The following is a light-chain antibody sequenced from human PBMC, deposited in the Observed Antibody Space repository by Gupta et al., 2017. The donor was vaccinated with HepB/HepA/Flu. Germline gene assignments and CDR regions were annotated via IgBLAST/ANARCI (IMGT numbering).Light chain of an antibody. CDR2: RNN. V-gene: IGLV1-47*01. CDR1: SSNIRSNY. CDR3: AAWDDSLSGHVV. Sequence: SVLPQPPSASGTPRQRATAPCSGSSSNIRSNYVYWYQQLPGPVPKLLIYRNNQRPSGVPDRFSGSKSGTSASLAISVLRSEEEADYYCAAWDDSLSGHVVFGGGTKLTVL. J-gene: IGLJ2*01.